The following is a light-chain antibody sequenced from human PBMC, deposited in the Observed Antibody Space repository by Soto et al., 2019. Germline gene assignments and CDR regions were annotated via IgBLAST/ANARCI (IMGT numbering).Light chain of an antibody. CDR2: AAS. CDR1: QGISSY. V-gene: IGKV1-9*01. J-gene: IGKJ5*01. Sequence: DIQLTQSPSFLSASVGDRVTITCLASQGISSYLAWYQVKPGKAPKLLIYAASTLESGVPSRFSATVSGTEFSLTITSLQPADFATYYCQQLFDSPITFGQGTRLEI. CDR3: QQLFDSPIT.